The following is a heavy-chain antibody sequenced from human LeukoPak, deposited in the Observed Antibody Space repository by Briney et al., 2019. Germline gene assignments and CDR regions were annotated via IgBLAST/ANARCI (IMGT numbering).Heavy chain of an antibody. CDR3: AKDRVLRFLEWYDAFDI. CDR2: ISSSSSTI. Sequence: GGSLRLSCAASGFTFSSYNMNWVRQAPGKGLEWVSYISSSSSTIYYADSVKGRFTISRDNAKNSLYLQMNSLIAEDTAVYYCAKDRVLRFLEWYDAFDIWGQGKMVTVSS. J-gene: IGHJ3*02. V-gene: IGHV3-48*01. D-gene: IGHD3-3*01. CDR1: GFTFSSYN.